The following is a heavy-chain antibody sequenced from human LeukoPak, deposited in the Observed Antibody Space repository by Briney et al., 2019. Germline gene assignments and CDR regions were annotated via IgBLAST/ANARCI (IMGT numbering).Heavy chain of an antibody. D-gene: IGHD3-22*01. V-gene: IGHV4-39*07. CDR2: IYYSGST. Sequence: SETLSLTCTVSGGSISSSSYYWGWIRQPPGKGLEWIGSIYYSGSTYYNPSLKSRVTISVDTSKNQFSLRLSSVAAADTAVYFCARGPYSYDSSGAFDIWGQGTMVTVSS. CDR1: GGSISSSSYY. J-gene: IGHJ3*02. CDR3: ARGPYSYDSSGAFDI.